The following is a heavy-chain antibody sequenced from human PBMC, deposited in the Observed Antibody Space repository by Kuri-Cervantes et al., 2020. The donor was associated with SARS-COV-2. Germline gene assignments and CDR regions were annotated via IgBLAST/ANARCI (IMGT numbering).Heavy chain of an antibody. CDR2: IYTGDSDT. J-gene: IGHJ6*02. Sequence: GESLKISCKGSGYSCTSYWIGWVRQRPGKGLEWRGIIYTGDSDTRYSPSFHGQITISADKSISTAYLQWSSLKATDTAMYYCARQSRGATATVTTDYYYYGMDVWGQGTTVTVSS. CDR3: ARQSRGATATVTTDYYYYGMDV. V-gene: IGHV5-51*01. D-gene: IGHD4-17*01. CDR1: GYSCTSYW.